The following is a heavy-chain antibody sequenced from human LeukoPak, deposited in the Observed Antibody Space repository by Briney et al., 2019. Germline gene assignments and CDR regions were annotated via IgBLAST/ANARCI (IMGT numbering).Heavy chain of an antibody. CDR2: INYSGST. Sequence: SETLSLTCTVSGGSISSSSYYWGWIRQPPGKGLEWIGSINYSGSTYYNPSLKSRVTISVDRSKNQFSLKLSSVTAADTAVYYCARSLGYPSSFDYWGQGTLVTVSS. CDR1: GGSISSSSYY. V-gene: IGHV4-39*07. D-gene: IGHD3-22*01. J-gene: IGHJ4*02. CDR3: ARSLGYPSSFDY.